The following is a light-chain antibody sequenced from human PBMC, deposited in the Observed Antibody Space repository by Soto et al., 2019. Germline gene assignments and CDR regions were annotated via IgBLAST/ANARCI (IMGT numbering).Light chain of an antibody. Sequence: EIDLTQSPGTLSLSPWERATLSCRASRSVNNNYLAWYQKKPGQAPRHLIYGGSSRATGIPVRFSGSGSETDFTLTITRLEPEDFAIYYCQQYSSSRTLGQGTKVDIK. CDR2: GGS. CDR3: QQYSSSRT. J-gene: IGKJ1*01. CDR1: RSVNNNY. V-gene: IGKV3-20*01.